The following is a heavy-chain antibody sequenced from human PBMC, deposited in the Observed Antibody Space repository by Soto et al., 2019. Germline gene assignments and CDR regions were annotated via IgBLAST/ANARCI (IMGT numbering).Heavy chain of an antibody. CDR3: ARGSDGIARRYSGWYVSNDPENLWFDP. D-gene: IGHD6-19*01. CDR2: INHSGST. CDR1: GGSFSGYY. V-gene: IGHV4-34*01. J-gene: IGHJ5*02. Sequence: QVQLQQWGAGLLKPSETLSLTCAVYGGSFSGYYWSWIRQPPGKGLEWIGEINHSGSTNYNPSLKSRVTISVDTSKNQFSLKLSSVTAADTAVYYCARGSDGIARRYSGWYVSNDPENLWFDPWGQGTLVTVSS.